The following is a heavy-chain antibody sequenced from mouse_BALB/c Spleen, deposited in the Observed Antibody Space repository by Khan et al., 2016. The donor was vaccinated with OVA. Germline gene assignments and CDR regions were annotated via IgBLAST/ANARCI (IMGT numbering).Heavy chain of an antibody. CDR3: AGGRAY. Sequence: EVQLQESGPGLVKPSQSLSLTCTVTGYSITSDYAWNWIRQFPGNKLEWMGYISYSGSTSYTPSLKSRISITRDTSKNLLFLQLNSVTTEDTATYYCAGGRAYWGQGTLVTVSA. V-gene: IGHV3-2*02. D-gene: IGHD3-3*01. CDR2: ISYSGST. J-gene: IGHJ3*01. CDR1: GYSITSDYA.